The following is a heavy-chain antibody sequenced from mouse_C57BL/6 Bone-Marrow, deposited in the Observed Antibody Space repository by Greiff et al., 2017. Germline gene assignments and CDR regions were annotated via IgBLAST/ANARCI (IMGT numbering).Heavy chain of an antibody. V-gene: IGHV1-64*01. CDR3: ARYYYDYDFWFAY. D-gene: IGHD2-4*01. CDR1: GYTFTSYW. CDR2: IHPNSGST. J-gene: IGHJ3*01. Sequence: QVQLQQPGAELVKPGASVKLSCKASGYTFTSYWMHWVKQRPGQGLEWIGMIHPNSGSTNYNEKFKSKATLTVDKSSSTAYMQLSSLTSEDSAVYYCARYYYDYDFWFAYWGQGTLVTVSA.